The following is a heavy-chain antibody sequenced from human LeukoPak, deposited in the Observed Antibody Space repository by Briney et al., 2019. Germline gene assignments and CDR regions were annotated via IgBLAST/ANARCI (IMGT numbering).Heavy chain of an antibody. D-gene: IGHD2-2*01. CDR1: GGSFSGYY. CDR2: INHSGST. CDR3: ARGAGDCSSTSCYGYYYYYMDV. J-gene: IGHJ6*03. Sequence: SETLSLTCAVYGGSFSGYYWSWIRQPPGKGLEWIGEINHSGSTNYNPSLKSRVTISVDTSKNQLSLKLSSVTAADTAVYYCARGAGDCSSTSCYGYYYYYMDVWGKGTTVTVSS. V-gene: IGHV4-34*01.